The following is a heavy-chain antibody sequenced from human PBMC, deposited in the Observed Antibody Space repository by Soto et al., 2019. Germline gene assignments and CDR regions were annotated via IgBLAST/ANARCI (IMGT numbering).Heavy chain of an antibody. D-gene: IGHD3-22*01. CDR3: ARHYYDSSGYYYVRGDGGAFDI. J-gene: IGHJ3*02. Sequence: QLQLQESGPGLVKPSETLSLTCTVFGGSISSSSYYWGWIRQPPGKGLEWIGSIYYSGSTYYNPSLKSRVTISVDTSQRQFSLKLSSVTAADTAVYYCARHYYDSSGYYYVRGDGGAFDIWGQGTMVNVSS. CDR1: GGSISSSSYY. V-gene: IGHV4-39*01. CDR2: IYYSGST.